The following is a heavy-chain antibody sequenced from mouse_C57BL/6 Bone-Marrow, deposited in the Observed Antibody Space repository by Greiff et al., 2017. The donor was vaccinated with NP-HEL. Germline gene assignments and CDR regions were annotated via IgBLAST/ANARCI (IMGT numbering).Heavy chain of an antibody. CDR3: AREVYYYGSSWYFDV. CDR1: GYTFTSYW. J-gene: IGHJ1*03. CDR2: IDPSDSYT. Sequence: QVQLQQPGAELVKPGASVKLSCKASGYTFTSYWMQWVKQRPGQGLEWIGEIDPSDSYTNYNQKFKGKATLTVDTSSSTAYMQLSSLTSEDSAVYYCAREVYYYGSSWYFDVWGTGTTVTVSS. V-gene: IGHV1-50*01. D-gene: IGHD1-1*01.